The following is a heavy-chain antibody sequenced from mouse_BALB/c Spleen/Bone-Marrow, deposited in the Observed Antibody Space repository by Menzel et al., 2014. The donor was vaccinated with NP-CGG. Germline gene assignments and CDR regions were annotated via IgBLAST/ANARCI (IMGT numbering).Heavy chain of an antibody. D-gene: IGHD1-1*01. CDR2: IWGGGST. CDR3: ARNYYGSSHYYAMGY. J-gene: IGHJ4*01. Sequence: VKVVESGPGLVAPSQSLSITCTVSGFSLSRYSVHWVRQPPGKGLEWLGMIWGGGSTDYNSALKSRLSISKDNSKSQVFLKMNSLQTDDTAMYYCARNYYGSSHYYAMGYWGQGTSVTVSS. CDR1: GFSLSRYS. V-gene: IGHV2-6-4*01.